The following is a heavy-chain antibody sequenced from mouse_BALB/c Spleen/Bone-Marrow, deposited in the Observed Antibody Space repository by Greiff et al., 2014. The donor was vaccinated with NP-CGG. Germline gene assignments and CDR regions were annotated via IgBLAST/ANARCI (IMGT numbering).Heavy chain of an antibody. Sequence: DVKLQESGAELVKPGASVKLSCTASGFNIKDTYMHWVKQRPEQGLEWIGRIDPASGNTKYDPKFQGKATITADTSSNTAYLQLSSLTSEDTAVYYCASYRYAWYFDVWGAGTTVTVSS. J-gene: IGHJ1*01. D-gene: IGHD2-14*01. V-gene: IGHV14-3*02. CDR2: IDPASGNT. CDR1: GFNIKDTY. CDR3: ASYRYAWYFDV.